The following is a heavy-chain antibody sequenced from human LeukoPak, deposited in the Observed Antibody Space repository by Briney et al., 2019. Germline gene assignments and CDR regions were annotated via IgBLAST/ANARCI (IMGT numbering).Heavy chain of an antibody. CDR2: INTNTGNP. J-gene: IGHJ4*02. D-gene: IGHD6-19*01. V-gene: IGHV7-4-1*02. CDR3: ARGQWPEY. CDR1: GYTFTNLG. Sequence: SVTVSCKPSGYTFTNLGLNWVRQAPGQGLEWMGWINTNTGNPTYAQGFTGRFVFSLDTSVSTAYLQISGLKAEDTAVYYCARGQWPEYWGQGTLVTVSS.